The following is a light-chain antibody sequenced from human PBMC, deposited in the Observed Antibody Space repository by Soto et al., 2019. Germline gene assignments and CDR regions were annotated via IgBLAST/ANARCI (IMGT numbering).Light chain of an antibody. J-gene: IGKJ2*01. V-gene: IGKV4-1*01. CDR3: QQYDSPPYT. CDR1: QSVLYSSNNKNY. CDR2: WAS. Sequence: DIVMTQSPDSLAVSLGERATINCKSSQSVLYSSNNKNYLAWYQQKPGQPPKLLIYWASIRESGVPDRFSGSGSGTDFTLPISSLQAEDVAVYYCQQYDSPPYTFGQGTKLEIK.